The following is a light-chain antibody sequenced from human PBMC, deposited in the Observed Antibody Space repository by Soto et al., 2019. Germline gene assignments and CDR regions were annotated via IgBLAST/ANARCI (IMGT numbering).Light chain of an antibody. V-gene: IGKV3-11*01. CDR1: QIVSSY. CDR3: QQRSNGGT. Sequence: EIVLTQSPATLSLSPWERATLSCRASQIVSSYLAWYQQKPGQAPRLLIYDASNRATGIPARFSGSGSGKDFTLTISRQEPEDFAVYYCQQRSNGGTFGGGTKVEIK. J-gene: IGKJ4*01. CDR2: DAS.